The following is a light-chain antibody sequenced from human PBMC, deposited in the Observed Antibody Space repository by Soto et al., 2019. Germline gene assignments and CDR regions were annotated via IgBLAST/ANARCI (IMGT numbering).Light chain of an antibody. J-gene: IGKJ2*01. CDR1: QIVSSSF. CDR2: GAS. CDR3: QQYGSSPPEYT. V-gene: IGKV3-20*01. Sequence: EIVLTQSPGTLSLSPGERATLSCRASQIVSSSFLAWYQQNPGQAPRLLIFGASSRAPGIPDRFNGSGSGTDFTLTISRLEPEDFAVYYCQQYGSSPPEYTFGQGTKLEIK.